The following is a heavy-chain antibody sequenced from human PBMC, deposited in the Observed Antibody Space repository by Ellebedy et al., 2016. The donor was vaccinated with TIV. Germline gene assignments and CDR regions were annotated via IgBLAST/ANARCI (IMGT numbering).Heavy chain of an antibody. D-gene: IGHD1-26*01. V-gene: IGHV6-1*01. CDR3: ARVGRGALLNAPDY. CDR2: TYYRSKWYN. Sequence: SQTLSLTCAISGDSVSSNSAAWNWIRQSPSRGLEWLGWTYYRSKWYNDYAVSLKSQITINPDTSKNQFSLQLNSVTPEDTAVYYCARVGRGALLNAPDYWGQGTLVTVSS. J-gene: IGHJ4*02. CDR1: GDSVSSNSAA.